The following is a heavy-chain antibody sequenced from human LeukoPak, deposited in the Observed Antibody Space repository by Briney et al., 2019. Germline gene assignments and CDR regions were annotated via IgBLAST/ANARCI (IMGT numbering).Heavy chain of an antibody. CDR1: GFTFSSYS. CDR3: ARDNDGGYFDY. CDR2: ISSSSSYI. J-gene: IGHJ4*02. D-gene: IGHD3-16*01. V-gene: IGHV3-21*01. Sequence: GGSLRLSCAASGFTFSSYSMNWVRQAPGKGLEWVSSISSSSSYIYYADSVKGRFTISRDKAKNSLYLQMNSLRAEDTAVYYCARDNDGGYFDYWGQGTLVTVSS.